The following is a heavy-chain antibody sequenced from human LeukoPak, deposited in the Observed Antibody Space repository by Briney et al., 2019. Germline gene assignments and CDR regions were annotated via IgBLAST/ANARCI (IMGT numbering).Heavy chain of an antibody. J-gene: IGHJ4*02. CDR1: GGSISSYY. V-gene: IGHV4-4*07. CDR2: IYTSGST. CDR3: ARGPMRYCSGGSCYFILYFDY. D-gene: IGHD2-15*01. Sequence: SETLSLTCTVSGGSISSYYWSWIRQPAGKGLDWIGRIYTSGSTNYNPSLKSRVTMSVDTSKNQFSLKLSSVTAADTAVYYCARGPMRYCSGGSCYFILYFDYWGQGTLVTVSS.